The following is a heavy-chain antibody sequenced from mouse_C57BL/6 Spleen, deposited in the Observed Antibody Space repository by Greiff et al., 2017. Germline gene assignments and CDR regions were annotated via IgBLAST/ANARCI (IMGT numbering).Heavy chain of an antibody. CDR1: GYTFTSYT. CDR2: INPSSGYT. D-gene: IGHD2-2*01. J-gene: IGHJ2*01. Sequence: VQLQQSGAELARPGASVKMSCKASGYTFTSYTMHWVKQRPGQGLEWIGYINPSSGYTKYNQKFKDKATLTADKSSSTADMQLSSLTSEDSAVYYCARGGLRRNFDYWGQGTTLTVSS. CDR3: ARGGLRRNFDY. V-gene: IGHV1-4*01.